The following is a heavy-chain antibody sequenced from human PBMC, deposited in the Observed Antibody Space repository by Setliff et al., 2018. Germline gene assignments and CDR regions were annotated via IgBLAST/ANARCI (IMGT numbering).Heavy chain of an antibody. CDR3: ARFLNPRDGYQNSPGFDF. D-gene: IGHD5-12*01. CDR2: VYPSGST. Sequence: PSETLSLTCTVSGDSIGTSYWSWIRQSPGKGLEWIGYVYPSGSTNYNPSLKNRVTISIDTSKNQFSLKLNSVTASDTAIYYCARFLNPRDGYQNSPGFDFWGQGTLVTVSS. V-gene: IGHV4-4*08. J-gene: IGHJ4*02. CDR1: GDSIGTSY.